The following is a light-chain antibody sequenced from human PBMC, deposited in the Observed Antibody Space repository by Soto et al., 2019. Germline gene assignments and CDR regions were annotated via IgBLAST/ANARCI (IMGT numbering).Light chain of an antibody. CDR1: SSDVGSYNL. V-gene: IGLV2-23*01. CDR3: CSYAGSHTWV. CDR2: EGS. Sequence: QSVLTQPASVSGSPGQSITISCTGTSSDVGSYNLVSWYQQHPGKAPKLMIYEGSKRPSGVSNRFSGSKSGNTASLTISGLQAEDEADYYCCSYAGSHTWVFGTGTKVTVL. J-gene: IGLJ1*01.